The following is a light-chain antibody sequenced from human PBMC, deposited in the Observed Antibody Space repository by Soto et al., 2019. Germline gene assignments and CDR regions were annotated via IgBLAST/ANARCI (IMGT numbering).Light chain of an antibody. CDR3: SSYTSSSTGV. Sequence: QSALTQPASVSGSPGQSITISCTGTSSDVGGYNYVSWYQQHPDKAPKLMIYEVSNRPSGVSNRFSGSKSGNTASLTISGLQAQDEADYYCSSYTSSSTGVLGGGTKLTVL. CDR2: EVS. J-gene: IGLJ2*01. CDR1: SSDVGGYNY. V-gene: IGLV2-14*01.